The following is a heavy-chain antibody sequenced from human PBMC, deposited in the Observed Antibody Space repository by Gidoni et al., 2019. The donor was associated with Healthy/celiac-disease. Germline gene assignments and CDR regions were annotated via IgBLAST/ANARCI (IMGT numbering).Heavy chain of an antibody. CDR2: IIPIFGTA. J-gene: IGHJ6*02. Sequence: QVQLVQSGAEVKKPGSSVTVSCKASGGTFSIYATSWVGQAPGQGREWMGGIIPIFGTANYAQKFQGRVTITADESTSTAYMELSSRRSEDTAVYYCARDKGELRDYYYYGMDVWGQGTTVTVSS. V-gene: IGHV1-69*01. CDR1: GGTFSIYA. CDR3: ARDKGELRDYYYYGMDV. D-gene: IGHD1-7*01.